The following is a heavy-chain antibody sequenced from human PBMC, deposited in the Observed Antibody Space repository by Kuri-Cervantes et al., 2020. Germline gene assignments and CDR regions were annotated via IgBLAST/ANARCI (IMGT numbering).Heavy chain of an antibody. J-gene: IGHJ4*02. Sequence: ASVKVFCKVSGYTLTELSMHWVRQAPGKGLEWMGGFDPEDGETIYAQKFQGRVTMTEDTSTDTAYMELSSLRSEDTAVYYCATSSGYTAMAAFDYWGQGTLVTVSS. CDR2: FDPEDGET. D-gene: IGHD5-18*01. CDR1: GYTLTELS. V-gene: IGHV1-24*01. CDR3: ATSSGYTAMAAFDY.